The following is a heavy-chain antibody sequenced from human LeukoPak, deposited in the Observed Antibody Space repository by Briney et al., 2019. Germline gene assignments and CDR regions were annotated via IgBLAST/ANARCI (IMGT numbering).Heavy chain of an antibody. Sequence: GGSLRLSSAASGFTFSYFWMTWVRQTPGKGLMWVSRINPDGSGTNYADSVKGRFTISRDNAKNTLYLQMDSLRAEDTAVYYCARLSDASRESTGNYWGQGTLVTVSS. CDR2: INPDGSGT. CDR1: GFTFSYFW. V-gene: IGHV3-74*01. J-gene: IGHJ4*02. D-gene: IGHD2-8*02. CDR3: ARLSDASRESTGNY.